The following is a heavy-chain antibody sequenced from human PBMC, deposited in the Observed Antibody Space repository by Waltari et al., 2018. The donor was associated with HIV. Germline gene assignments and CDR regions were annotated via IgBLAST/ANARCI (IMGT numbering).Heavy chain of an antibody. CDR3: ARRASSWYENRENYFYGMDV. CDR1: GYTFTSYD. V-gene: IGHV1-8*01. Sequence: QVQLVQSGAEVKKPGASVKVSCTAFGYTFTSYDINWVRKDTGQGLEWMGWMNPDSGNTGYAKEFQGRVTMTRKTSITTAYMELSGLRSEDTAVYYCARRASSWYENRENYFYGMDVWGQGTTVTVSS. CDR2: MNPDSGNT. D-gene: IGHD6-13*01. J-gene: IGHJ6*02.